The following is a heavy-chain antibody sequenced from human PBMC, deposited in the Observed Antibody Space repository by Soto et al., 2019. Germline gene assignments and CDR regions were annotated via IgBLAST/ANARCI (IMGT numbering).Heavy chain of an antibody. D-gene: IGHD3-16*01. CDR1: GYTFTSYG. CDR2: ISAYNGNT. J-gene: IGHJ4*02. V-gene: IGHV1-18*01. Sequence: QVQLVQSGAEVKKPGASVKVSCKASGYTFTSYGIIWVRQAPGQGLEWMGWISAYNGNTHYAQTLQGRVTMTTDTTTRSTSMERRSLTSADTAGYFSARNRGSKALNYRSQGTLVTV. CDR3: ARNRGSKALNY.